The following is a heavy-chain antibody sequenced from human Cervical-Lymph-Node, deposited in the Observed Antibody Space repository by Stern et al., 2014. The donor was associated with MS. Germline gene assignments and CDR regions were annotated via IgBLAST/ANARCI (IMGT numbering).Heavy chain of an antibody. Sequence: VQLVESEAELKKPGSSVQVSCTTSGGIFIRSTITWVRQVPGQGLEWSGDISPGLDSVDYAQEFQGRFTLTADDSTNTVYMELTSLQSGDTAMYYCARDGFDSGSALAFWGQGTLVTVSS. CDR3: ARDGFDSGSALAF. CDR1: GGIFIRST. V-gene: IGHV1-69*01. CDR2: ISPGLDSV. J-gene: IGHJ4*02. D-gene: IGHD6-19*01.